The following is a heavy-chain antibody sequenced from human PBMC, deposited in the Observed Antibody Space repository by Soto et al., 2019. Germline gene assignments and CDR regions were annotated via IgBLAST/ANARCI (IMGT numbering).Heavy chain of an antibody. D-gene: IGHD6-19*01. V-gene: IGHV3-30*18. CDR1: GFTFSSYG. CDR3: AKDRALDGWTFDY. J-gene: IGHJ4*02. Sequence: GGSLRLSCAASGFTFSSYGMHWVRQAPGKGLEWVAVISYDGSNKYYADSVKGRFTISRDNSKNTPYLQMNSLRAEDTAVYYCAKDRALDGWTFDYWGQGTRVTVSS. CDR2: ISYDGSNK.